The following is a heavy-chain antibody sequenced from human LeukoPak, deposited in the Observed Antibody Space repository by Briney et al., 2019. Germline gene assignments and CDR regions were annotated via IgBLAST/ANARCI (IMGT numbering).Heavy chain of an antibody. CDR2: IWYDGSNK. CDR3: ARDRTLYSSDLDY. V-gene: IGHV3-33*01. Sequence: GRSLRLSCAASGFTFGSYGMHWVRQAPGKGLEWVAVIWYDGSNKYYADSVKGRFTISRDNSKNTLYLQMNSLRAEDTAVYYCARDRTLYSSDLDYWGQGTLVTVSS. CDR1: GFTFGSYG. J-gene: IGHJ4*02. D-gene: IGHD6-19*01.